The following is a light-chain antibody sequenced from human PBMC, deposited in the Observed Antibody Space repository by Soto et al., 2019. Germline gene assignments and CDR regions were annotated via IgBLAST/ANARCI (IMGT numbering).Light chain of an antibody. CDR3: QQSYTTLRT. CDR1: QSISSY. CDR2: AAS. J-gene: IGKJ1*01. V-gene: IGKV1-39*01. Sequence: SLSASVGDRVTITCRASQSISSYLNWYQQKPGKAPKLLIYAASSLQSGVPSRFSGSGSGTDFTLTISSLQPEDFATYYCQQSYTTLRTFGQGTKVDIK.